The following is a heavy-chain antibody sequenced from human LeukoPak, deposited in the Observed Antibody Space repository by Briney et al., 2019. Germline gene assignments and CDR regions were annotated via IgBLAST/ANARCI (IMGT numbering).Heavy chain of an antibody. Sequence: SEPLSLTCTVSGGSITSGNYYWGWIRQPPGKGLEWIGSIYYSGSTYYNPSLKSRVTIFIDTSKNQFSLKLLSVTAADTAVYYCARPDQRGYSYGYSAFDIWGQGTMVTVSS. CDR3: ARPDQRGYSYGYSAFDI. J-gene: IGHJ3*02. V-gene: IGHV4-39*01. D-gene: IGHD5-18*01. CDR2: IYYSGST. CDR1: GGSITSGNYY.